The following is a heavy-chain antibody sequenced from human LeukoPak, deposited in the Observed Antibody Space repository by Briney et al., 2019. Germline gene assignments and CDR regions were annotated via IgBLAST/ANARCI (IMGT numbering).Heavy chain of an antibody. CDR3: ARQGGSGWSPYNWYDP. V-gene: IGHV4-59*08. Sequence: SETLSLTCTVSGGSISSYYWSWIRQPPGKGLEWIGYIYYSGSTNYNPSLKSRVTISVDTSKNQFSLKLSSVTAADTAVYYCARQGGSGWSPYNWYDPWGQGTLVTVSS. J-gene: IGHJ5*02. CDR1: GGSISSYY. D-gene: IGHD6-19*01. CDR2: IYYSGST.